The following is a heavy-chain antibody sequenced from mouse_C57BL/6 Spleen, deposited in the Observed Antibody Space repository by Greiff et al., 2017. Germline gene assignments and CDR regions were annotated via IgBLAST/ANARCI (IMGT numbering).Heavy chain of an antibody. CDR2: INPNNGGT. Sequence: VQLKESGPELVKPGASVKIPCKASGYTFTDYNMDWVKQSHGKSLEWIGDINPNNGGTIYNQKFKGKATLTVDKSSSTAYMELRSLTSEDTAVYYCARSGGNPYYFDYWGQGTTLTVSS. D-gene: IGHD1-1*02. V-gene: IGHV1-18*01. J-gene: IGHJ2*01. CDR3: ARSGGNPYYFDY. CDR1: GYTFTDYN.